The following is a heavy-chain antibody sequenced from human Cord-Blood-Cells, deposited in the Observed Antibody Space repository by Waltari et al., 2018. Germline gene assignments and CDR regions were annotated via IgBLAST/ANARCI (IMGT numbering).Heavy chain of an antibody. CDR2: INAGNGNT. CDR1: GYTFTSYA. J-gene: IGHJ6*02. D-gene: IGHD6-6*01. V-gene: IGHV1-3*01. Sequence: QVQLVQSGAEVKKPGASVKVSCKASGYTFTSYAMNWVRQAPGQRLEWMGWINAGNGNTNYSQKFQGRVTITRDTSASTAYMELSSLRSEDTAVYYCARDGSSSYYYGMDVWGQGTTVTVSS. CDR3: ARDGSSSYYYGMDV.